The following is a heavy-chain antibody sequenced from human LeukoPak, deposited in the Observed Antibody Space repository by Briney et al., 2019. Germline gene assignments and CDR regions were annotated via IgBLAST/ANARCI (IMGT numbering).Heavy chain of an antibody. CDR1: GFTFSSYS. D-gene: IGHD3-3*01. J-gene: IGHJ6*02. V-gene: IGHV3-48*02. CDR2: ISSSSSTI. CDR3: AREGLRFLEWSKSPYYYYGMDV. Sequence: GGSLRLSCAASGFTFSSYSMNWVRQAPGKGLEWVSYISSSSSTIYYADSVKGRFTISRDNAKNSLYLQMNSLRDEDTAVYYCAREGLRFLEWSKSPYYYYGMDVWGQGTTVTVPS.